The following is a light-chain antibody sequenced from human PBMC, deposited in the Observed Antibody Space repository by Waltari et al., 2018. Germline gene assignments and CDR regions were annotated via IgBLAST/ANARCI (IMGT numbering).Light chain of an antibody. CDR3: SSYTSSSTRV. Sequence: QSALTQPASVSGSPGQSISISCTGTSSDVGGYNFVSWYQQHPGKAPQLMIYDVANRPSGVSNRFSGSKSGNTASLTIAGLQAEDEADYYCSSYTSSSTRVFGTWTKVTVL. V-gene: IGLV2-14*03. CDR2: DVA. CDR1: SSDVGGYNF. J-gene: IGLJ1*01.